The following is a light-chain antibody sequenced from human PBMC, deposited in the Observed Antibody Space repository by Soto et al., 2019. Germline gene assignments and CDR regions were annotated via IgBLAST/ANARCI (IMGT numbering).Light chain of an antibody. CDR3: QQNNSYPWT. CDR2: DAS. V-gene: IGKV1-5*01. CDR1: QSLRSW. Sequence: DIQMTQSPSPLSASVGDRVTITCRSSQSLRSWVAWYQQKPGKAPKLLIYDASSLESGVPTRFSGRGSGTEFTLTISSLWPDYVVTYYWQQNNSYPWTLGQGTKVDIK. J-gene: IGKJ1*01.